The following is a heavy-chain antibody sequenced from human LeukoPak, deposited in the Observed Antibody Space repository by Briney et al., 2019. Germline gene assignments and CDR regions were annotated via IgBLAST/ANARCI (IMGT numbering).Heavy chain of an antibody. D-gene: IGHD5-12*01. CDR3: ARGGYSGSYYRFS. V-gene: IGHV3-74*01. CDR2: TSKDGSDT. J-gene: IGHJ4*02. CDR1: GLTVSNNY. Sequence: GGSLRLSCAASGLTVSNNYMKWVRQAPGKGPEWLSRTSKDGSDTVYAASAKGRVTASRDNAKNTVYLELTNLRPDDTAVYYCARGGYSGSYYRFSWGRGTLVTVAS.